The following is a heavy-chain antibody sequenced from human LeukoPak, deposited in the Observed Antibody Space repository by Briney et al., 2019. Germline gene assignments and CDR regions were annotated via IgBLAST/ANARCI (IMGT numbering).Heavy chain of an antibody. Sequence: SETLSLTCTVSGGSISSYYWSWIRQPPGKGLEWIGYVYYSGSTNYNPSLKSRATISVDTSKNQFSLELSSVTAADTAVYYCARSYCSSTRCYGDYYYYGMDVWGQGTTVTVSS. J-gene: IGHJ6*02. CDR3: ARSYCSSTRCYGDYYYYGMDV. D-gene: IGHD2-2*01. V-gene: IGHV4-59*01. CDR2: VYYSGST. CDR1: GGSISSYY.